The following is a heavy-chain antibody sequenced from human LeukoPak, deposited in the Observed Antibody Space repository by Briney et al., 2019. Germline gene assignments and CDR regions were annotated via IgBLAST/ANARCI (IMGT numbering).Heavy chain of an antibody. Sequence: SETLSLTCTVSGGSITSYDWSWIRQPAGKGLEWIGRIYTSGSTKYNPSLKSRVTMSLDTSKNRFSLKLSSVTAADTALYYCAREGGSYYFDYWGQGTLVTVSS. CDR3: AREGGSYYFDY. J-gene: IGHJ4*02. V-gene: IGHV4-4*07. CDR2: IYTSGST. D-gene: IGHD1-26*01. CDR1: GGSITSYD.